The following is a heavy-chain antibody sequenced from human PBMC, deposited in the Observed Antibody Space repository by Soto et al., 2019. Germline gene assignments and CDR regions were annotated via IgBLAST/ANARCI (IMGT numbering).Heavy chain of an antibody. Sequence: QVQLQESGPGLVKPSGTLSLTCAVSSGSISSSNWWSWVRQPPGKGLEWIGEIYHSGSTNYNPSLKSRVTISVDKSKHQFSMKLSSVTAADTAVYYCARRGGYCSSTSCVDFDYWGQGTLVTVSS. J-gene: IGHJ4*02. D-gene: IGHD2-2*01. CDR2: IYHSGST. CDR3: ARRGGYCSSTSCVDFDY. V-gene: IGHV4-4*02. CDR1: SGSISSSNW.